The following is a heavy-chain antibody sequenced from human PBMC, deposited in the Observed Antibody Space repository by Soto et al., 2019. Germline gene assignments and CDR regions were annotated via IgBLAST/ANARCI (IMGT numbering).Heavy chain of an antibody. CDR2: ISNSGST. D-gene: IGHD4-4*01. CDR3: ARAVYSNHVY. Sequence: QVQLQESGPGLVKPSQTLSLTCTVSGASISSGSYYWSWIRQLPGKGLEWIGYISNSGSTYYNPSLKSRVTISVDTSKNQFSLRVSSVTAADTAVYYCARAVYSNHVYWGQGTLVTVSS. J-gene: IGHJ4*02. V-gene: IGHV4-31*03. CDR1: GASISSGSYY.